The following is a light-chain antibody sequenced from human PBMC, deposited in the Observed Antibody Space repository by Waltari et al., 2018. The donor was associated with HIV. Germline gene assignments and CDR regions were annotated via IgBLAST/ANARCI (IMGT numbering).Light chain of an antibody. Sequence: EAVLTHSPGTLSLSPGERATLSCRPSQSVTSSYLAWYQQKPGRAPRRLIYGTSTRATGSPDRFSGSGSGTDFTLTISRLAPEDFAVYYCNQYGSSLTWTFGQGTKVEIK. CDR1: QSVTSSY. V-gene: IGKV3-20*01. J-gene: IGKJ1*01. CDR3: NQYGSSLTWT. CDR2: GTS.